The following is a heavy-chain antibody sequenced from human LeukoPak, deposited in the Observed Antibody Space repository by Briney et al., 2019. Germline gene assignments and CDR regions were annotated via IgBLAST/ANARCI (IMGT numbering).Heavy chain of an antibody. V-gene: IGHV4-4*07. Sequence: SETLSLTCTVSGGSISSYYWSWIRQPAGKGLEWIGRIYNSGSTNYNPSLKGRVTMSVDTSKNQFSLKLSSVTAADTAVYYCARDNYDILTGYSYFDHWGQGTLVTVSS. CDR2: IYNSGST. CDR1: GGSISSYY. D-gene: IGHD3-9*01. CDR3: ARDNYDILTGYSYFDH. J-gene: IGHJ4*02.